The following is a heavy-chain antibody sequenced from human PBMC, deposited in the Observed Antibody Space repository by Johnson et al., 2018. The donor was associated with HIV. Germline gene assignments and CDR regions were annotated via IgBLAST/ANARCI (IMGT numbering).Heavy chain of an antibody. J-gene: IGHJ3*02. Sequence: VQLVESGGGWVKPGRSLRLSCAASGFTFSSYAMHWVRQAPGKGLEWVAVISYDGSNKYYADSVKGRFTISRDNSKNTLYLQMNSLRAEDTAVYYCAREWLYGFDIWGQGTMVTVSS. CDR3: AREWLYGFDI. CDR1: GFTFSSYA. D-gene: IGHD5-24*01. CDR2: ISYDGSNK. V-gene: IGHV3-30*04.